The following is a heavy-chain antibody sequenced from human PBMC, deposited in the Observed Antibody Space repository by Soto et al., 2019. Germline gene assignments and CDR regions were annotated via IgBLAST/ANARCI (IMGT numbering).Heavy chain of an antibody. CDR2: ISGSGGST. D-gene: IGHD3-3*01. CDR1: SFTLTMSA. CDR3: AREKNFWSGTTAFDS. V-gene: IGHV3-23*01. J-gene: IGHJ5*01. Sequence: EVQMLESGGDLVQPGGSLRLSCADSSFTLTMSAMSWVRQAPGMGLEWVSGISGSGGSTYYTDSVKGRFTISRDNSKNTLFLQMDRLSAEDTAVYYCAREKNFWSGTTAFDSWGQGTPVTVSS.